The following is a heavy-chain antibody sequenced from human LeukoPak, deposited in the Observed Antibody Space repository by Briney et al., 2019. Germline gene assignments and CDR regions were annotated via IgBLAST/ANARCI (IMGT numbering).Heavy chain of an antibody. Sequence: PGASVTVSCKVSGYTLTELSMHWVRQAPGKGLEWMGGFDPEDGETIYAQKFQGRVTITADESTSTAYMELSSLRSEDTAMYYCARVVTEYSSSGVDYWGQGTLVTVSS. V-gene: IGHV1-24*01. CDR2: FDPEDGET. J-gene: IGHJ4*02. CDR1: GYTLTELS. CDR3: ARVVTEYSSSGVDY. D-gene: IGHD6-6*01.